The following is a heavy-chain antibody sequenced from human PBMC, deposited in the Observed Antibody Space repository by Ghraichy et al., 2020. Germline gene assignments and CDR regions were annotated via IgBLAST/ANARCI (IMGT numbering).Heavy chain of an antibody. Sequence: SQTLSLTCTVSGGSISSYYWSWIRQPDGKGLEWIGRIYTSGSTNYNPSLKSRVTMSVDTSKNQFSLKLSSVTAADTAVYCCARDIAAAMLDAFDIWGQGTMVTVSS. V-gene: IGHV4-4*07. D-gene: IGHD6-13*01. CDR3: ARDIAAAMLDAFDI. CDR1: GGSISSYY. J-gene: IGHJ3*02. CDR2: IYTSGST.